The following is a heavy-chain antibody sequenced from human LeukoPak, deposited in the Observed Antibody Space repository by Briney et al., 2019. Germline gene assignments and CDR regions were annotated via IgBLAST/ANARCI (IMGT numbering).Heavy chain of an antibody. J-gene: IGHJ4*02. CDR3: ANLVGPIDY. CDR2: ISYDGSNK. V-gene: IGHV3-30-3*01. Sequence: GGSLRLSCAASGFTFSSYAMHWVRQAPGKGLEWVAVISYDGSNKYYADSVKGRFTISRDNSKNTLYLQMNSLRAEDTAVYYCANLVGPIDYWGQGTLVTVSS. CDR1: GFTFSSYA.